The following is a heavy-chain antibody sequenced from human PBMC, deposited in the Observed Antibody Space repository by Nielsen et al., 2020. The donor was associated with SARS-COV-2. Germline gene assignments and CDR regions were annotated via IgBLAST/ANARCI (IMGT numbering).Heavy chain of an antibody. CDR3: ARDTGQQWLAHSYYYYGMDV. V-gene: IGHV3-33*01. J-gene: IGHJ6*02. CDR1: GFTFSRYG. Sequence: GESLKISCAASGFTFSRYGMHWVRQAPGKGLEWVAGIWYDVSNKYYADSVKGRFTISRDNSKNTLYLQMKSLRAEDTAVYYCARDTGQQWLAHSYYYYGMDVWGQGTTVIVSS. CDR2: IWYDVSNK. D-gene: IGHD6-19*01.